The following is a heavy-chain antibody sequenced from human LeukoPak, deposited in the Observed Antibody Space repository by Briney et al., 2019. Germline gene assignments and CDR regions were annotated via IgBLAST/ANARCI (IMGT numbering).Heavy chain of an antibody. CDR3: TTPGGSGWTIFDY. CDR1: GFTFSNAW. CDR2: IKSKTDGGTT. D-gene: IGHD6-19*01. V-gene: IGHV3-15*01. Sequence: GGSLRLSCAASGFTFSNAWMSWVRQAPGKGLEWVGRIKSKTDGGTTDYAAPVKGRFTISRDDSKNTLYLQMNSLKTEDTAVYYCTTPGGSGWTIFDYWGQGTLVTVSS. J-gene: IGHJ4*02.